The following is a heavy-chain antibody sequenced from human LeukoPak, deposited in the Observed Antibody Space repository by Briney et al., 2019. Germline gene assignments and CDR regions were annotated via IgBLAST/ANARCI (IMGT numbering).Heavy chain of an antibody. J-gene: IGHJ4*02. V-gene: IGHV4-39*01. CDR2: IYYSGST. CDR1: GGSISSSSYY. CDR3: ARLTSFHYFDY. Sequence: SETLSLTCTVSGGSISSSSYYWGWIRQPPGKGLEWIGSIYYSGSTYYNPSLKSRVTISVDTPKNQFSLKLSSVTAADTAVYYCARLTSFHYFDYWGQGTLVTVSS. D-gene: IGHD3-3*01.